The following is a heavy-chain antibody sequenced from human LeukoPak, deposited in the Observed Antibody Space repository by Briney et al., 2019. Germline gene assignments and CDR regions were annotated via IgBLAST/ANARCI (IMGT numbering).Heavy chain of an antibody. J-gene: IGHJ4*02. V-gene: IGHV3-21*01. D-gene: IGHD5-18*01. CDR3: ARDLSGVTGYTYGRGIDY. CDR2: ISGSGGNT. Sequence: GETLRLSCAASGFTFSSHGMNWVRQAPGKGLEWVSGISGSGGNTYYADSVKGRFTISRDNAKTSLYLQMNSLRAEDTAVYYCARDLSGVTGYTYGRGIDYWGQGTLVTVSS. CDR1: GFTFSSHG.